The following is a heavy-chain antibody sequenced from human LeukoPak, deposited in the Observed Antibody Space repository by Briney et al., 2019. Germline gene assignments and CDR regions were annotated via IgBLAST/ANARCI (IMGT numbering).Heavy chain of an antibody. CDR3: ARYGDIVVVPAATTLGDYYFDY. J-gene: IGHJ4*02. CDR2: IYYSGST. Sequence: SETLSLTCNVSGAAMSSYYWSWFRQPPGKGLEWITYIYYSGSTKHNPSLKSRVTISVDTSKNQFSLKLSSVTAADTAVYYCARYGDIVVVPAATTLGDYYFDYWGQGTLVTVSS. D-gene: IGHD2-2*01. V-gene: IGHV4-59*12. CDR1: GAAMSSYY.